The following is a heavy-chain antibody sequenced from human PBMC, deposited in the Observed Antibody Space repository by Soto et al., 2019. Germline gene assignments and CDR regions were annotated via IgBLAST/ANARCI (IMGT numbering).Heavy chain of an antibody. J-gene: IGHJ6*02. Sequence: PSETLSLTCIVSNGSIGDSGAYWGWIRQPPGKGLEWIGNAYQSGSTYYNPSLKSRVTISVDTSKNQFSLKLSSVTAADTAVYYCARALVSIPYYYYGMDVWGQGTTVTVSS. V-gene: IGHV4-39*07. CDR3: ARALVSIPYYYYGMDV. D-gene: IGHD2-8*01. CDR1: NGSIGDSGAY. CDR2: AYQSGST.